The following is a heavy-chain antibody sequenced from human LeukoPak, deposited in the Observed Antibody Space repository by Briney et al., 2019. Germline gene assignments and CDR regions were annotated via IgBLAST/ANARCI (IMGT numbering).Heavy chain of an antibody. D-gene: IGHD5-12*01. CDR1: GDSVSSKSAA. V-gene: IGHV6-1*01. J-gene: IGHJ3*02. CDR3: VRDSGYGNDACDI. Sequence: PSQTLSLTCAISGDSVSSKSAAWNWIRQSPSRGLEWLGRTYYRSKWYKEYSPSVRSRIIINPDISKNQFSLQLNSVSPEDTAVYYCVRDSGYGNDACDIWGQGTMVTVSS. CDR2: TYYRSKWYK.